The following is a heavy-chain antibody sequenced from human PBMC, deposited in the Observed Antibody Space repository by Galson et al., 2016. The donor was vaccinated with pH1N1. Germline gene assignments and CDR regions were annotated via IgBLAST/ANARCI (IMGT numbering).Heavy chain of an antibody. CDR2: IHTTTGDP. D-gene: IGHD2-15*01. CDR3: ARESYRCSGGSCYFDS. V-gene: IGHV7-4-1*02. Sequence: SVKVSCKASGYTFASYAINWVRQVPGQGLEWMGWIHTTTGDPSYGQGFIGRFVFSLDTSVTTAYLQISSLKTEDAAVYYCARESYRCSGGSCYFDSWGQGTLVTVSS. CDR1: GYTFASYA. J-gene: IGHJ4*02.